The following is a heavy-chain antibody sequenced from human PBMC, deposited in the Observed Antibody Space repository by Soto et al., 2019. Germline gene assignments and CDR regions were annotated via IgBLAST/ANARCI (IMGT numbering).Heavy chain of an antibody. V-gene: IGHV3-33*01. CDR3: ARLYCSATSCYSVGAFDI. J-gene: IGHJ3*02. CDR2: IWFDGSDK. Sequence: SLRLSCAASGFTFSTYGMHWVRQAPGKGLEWVALIWFDGSDKYYTESVKGRFTISRDNSESTLYLQMNSLRAEDTAFYYCARLYCSATSCYSVGAFDIRGPGTMVTVSS. D-gene: IGHD2-2*01. CDR1: GFTFSTYG.